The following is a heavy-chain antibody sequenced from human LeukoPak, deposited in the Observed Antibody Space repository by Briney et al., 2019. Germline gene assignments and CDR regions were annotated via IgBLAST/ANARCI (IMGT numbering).Heavy chain of an antibody. CDR2: IKQDASEI. CDR1: GFTFSGYW. D-gene: IGHD1-26*01. V-gene: IGHV3-7*01. CDR3: ARDKIVGPTTLDH. Sequence: PGGSLRLSCAASGFTFSGYWMSWVRQAPGKGLEWAANIKQDASEIYYVDSVKGRFTISRDNAKNSLYLQMNSLRADDTAVYYCARDKIVGPTTLDHWGQGTLVTVSS. J-gene: IGHJ4*02.